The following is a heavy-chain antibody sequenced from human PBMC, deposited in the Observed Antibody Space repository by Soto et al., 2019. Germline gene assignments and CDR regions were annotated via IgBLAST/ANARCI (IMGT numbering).Heavy chain of an antibody. CDR2: IIPMFGIV. J-gene: IGHJ4*02. D-gene: IGHD2-15*01. CDR3: ARGGGGRPVDY. CDR1: GDSFSRYG. V-gene: IGHV1-69*01. Sequence: QMHLVQSGAEVKTPGSSVKVSCKASGDSFSRYGFTWVRQGPGQGLEWMGGIIPMFGIVNYAQKFQGRLTIIADDSTSTVYMELSSLTFEDTAVFYCARGGGGRPVDYWGQGTLVTVSS.